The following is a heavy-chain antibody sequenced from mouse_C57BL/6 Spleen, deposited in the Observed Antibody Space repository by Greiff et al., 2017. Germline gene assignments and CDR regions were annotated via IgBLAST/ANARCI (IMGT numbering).Heavy chain of an antibody. CDR3: ARWATVVARDWYFDV. CDR1: GYTFTSYW. J-gene: IGHJ1*03. V-gene: IGHV1-53*01. CDR2: INPSNGGT. Sequence: QVQLQQPGTELVKPGASVKLSCKASGYTFTSYWMHWVKQRPGQGLEWIGNINPSNGGTNYNEKLKGKATLPVDKSSSTAYMQRSSLTSEDSAVYYCARWATVVARDWYFDVWGTGTTVTVSS. D-gene: IGHD1-1*01.